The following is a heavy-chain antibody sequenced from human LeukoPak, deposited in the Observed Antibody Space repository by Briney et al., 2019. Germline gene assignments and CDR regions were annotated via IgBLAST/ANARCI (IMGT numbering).Heavy chain of an antibody. CDR2: IYSGGSR. Sequence: GGSLRLSCAASGFTVSSNYMSWVRQAPGKGLEWVSVIYSGGSRYCADSVKGRFSLSRDNSRNALYLQMNSLRADDTAVYYCARSAPLGTHQYYFDYWGQGTLVTVS. V-gene: IGHV3-53*01. J-gene: IGHJ4*02. CDR1: GFTVSSNY. D-gene: IGHD3-16*01. CDR3: ARSAPLGTHQYYFDY.